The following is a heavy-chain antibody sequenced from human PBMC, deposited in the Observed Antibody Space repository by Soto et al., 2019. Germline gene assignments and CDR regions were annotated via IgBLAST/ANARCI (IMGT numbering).Heavy chain of an antibody. J-gene: IGHJ4*01. CDR1: WYIFSGNIAF. Sequence: QPLXLTCAITWYIFSGNIAFLGLVRQSPSRGVEWLGRTYYRSNLYYEYAVSVRGRITMNPDTSKNQYSLQLNSVTPEDTAVYFCARGDQNSGRIFDYWGQGTLVTVSS. CDR3: ARGDQNSGRIFDY. V-gene: IGHV6-1*01. CDR2: TYYRSNLYY. D-gene: IGHD1-26*01.